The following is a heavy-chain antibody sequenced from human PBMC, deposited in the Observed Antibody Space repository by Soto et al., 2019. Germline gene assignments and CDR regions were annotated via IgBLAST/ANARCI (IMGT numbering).Heavy chain of an antibody. J-gene: IGHJ5*02. CDR3: AKIEMGWFAH. CDR1: GFSVSGKY. D-gene: IGHD2-8*01. CDR2: ISGSGGHT. V-gene: IGHV3-23*04. Sequence: QLVESGGGLIQPGGSLRLSCAVSGFSVSGKYMSWVRQAPGKGLEWVSTISGSGGHTYYADSVKGRFVVSRDNDKNTVYLHMSSLTGEDTAVYFCAKIEMGWFAHWGQGTQVTVSS.